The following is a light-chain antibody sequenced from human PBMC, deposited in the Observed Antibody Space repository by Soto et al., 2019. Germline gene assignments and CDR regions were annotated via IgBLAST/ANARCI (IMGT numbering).Light chain of an antibody. V-gene: IGKV1-5*01. J-gene: IGKJ5*01. CDR3: QQYSNYLIT. CDR2: GAS. Sequence: DIQMTQSPSPLSASVGDRVTITCRASQNISTWLAWYQQKPGKAPNPLIYGASTLESGVPSRFSGSGSGTEFTLTISSLQPDEFATYYCQQYSNYLITFGQGTRLEIK. CDR1: QNISTW.